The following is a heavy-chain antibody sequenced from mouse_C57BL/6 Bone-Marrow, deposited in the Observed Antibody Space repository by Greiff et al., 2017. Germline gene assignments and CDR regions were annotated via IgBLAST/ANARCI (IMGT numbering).Heavy chain of an antibody. CDR2: ISSGSSTI. Sequence: EVTLVESGGGLVKPGGSLQLSCAASGFTFSDYGMHWVRQAPEKGLEWVAYISSGSSTIYYADTVKGRFTISRDNAKNTLFLQMTSLRSEDTAMYYCARSTMVTPWFAYWGQGTLVTVSA. CDR3: ARSTMVTPWFAY. D-gene: IGHD2-2*01. J-gene: IGHJ3*01. CDR1: GFTFSDYG. V-gene: IGHV5-17*01.